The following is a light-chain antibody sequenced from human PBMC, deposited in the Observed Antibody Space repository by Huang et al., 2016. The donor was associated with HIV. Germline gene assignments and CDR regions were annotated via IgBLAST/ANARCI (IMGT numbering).Light chain of an antibody. J-gene: IGKJ4*01. Sequence: QMAQSPSSLSASVGDRVTISCRASRPINRFMNWYHQKPGKAPKLLIYGASSLESEVPSRCSGSGSGTDFTLTIDGLQAEDAAMYYCQQSYDSPSPAFGGGTKLEIK. CDR3: QQSYDSPSPA. V-gene: IGKV1-39*01. CDR1: RPINRF. CDR2: GAS.